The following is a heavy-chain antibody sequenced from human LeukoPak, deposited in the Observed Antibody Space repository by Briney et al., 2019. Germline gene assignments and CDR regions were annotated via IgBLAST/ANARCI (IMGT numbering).Heavy chain of an antibody. CDR2: ISGSGGST. D-gene: IGHD5-24*01. Sequence: GGSLRLSCAASGFTFSSYAMSWVRQAPGKGLEWVSAISGSGGSTYYADSVKGRSTISRDNSKNTLYLQMNSLRAEDTAVYYCAKDRRRRDGYNFSDYWGQGTLVTVSS. CDR3: AKDRRRRDGYNFSDY. J-gene: IGHJ4*02. CDR1: GFTFSSYA. V-gene: IGHV3-23*01.